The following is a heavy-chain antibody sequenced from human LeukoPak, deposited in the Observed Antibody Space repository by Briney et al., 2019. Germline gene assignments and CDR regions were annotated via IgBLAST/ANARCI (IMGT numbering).Heavy chain of an antibody. Sequence: GASVTVSCKASGYTFTGYYMHWVRQAPGQGLEWMGWINPNSGGTNYAQKFQGRVTMTRDTSISTAYMELSRLRSDDTAVYYCARDWATVTRLAYYYMDVWGKGTTVTISS. D-gene: IGHD4-17*01. V-gene: IGHV1-2*02. J-gene: IGHJ6*03. CDR2: INPNSGGT. CDR3: ARDWATVTRLAYYYMDV. CDR1: GYTFTGYY.